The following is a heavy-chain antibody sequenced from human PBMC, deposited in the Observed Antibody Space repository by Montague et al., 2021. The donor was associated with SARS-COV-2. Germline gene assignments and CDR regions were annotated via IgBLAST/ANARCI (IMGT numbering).Heavy chain of an antibody. CDR1: SGSLSGYY. CDR3: ARGTAYDHVYY. J-gene: IGHJ4*02. V-gene: IGHV4-59*12. CDR2: THYSGTT. D-gene: IGHD2-8*02. Sequence: SETLSLTCTASSGSLSGYYWNSIRQPPGKGLEWIGFTHYSGTTKYNPSLKSRLNMSLDTSKNQFSLTLNSVTAADTAIYYCARGTAYDHVYYWGQGAPVTVAS.